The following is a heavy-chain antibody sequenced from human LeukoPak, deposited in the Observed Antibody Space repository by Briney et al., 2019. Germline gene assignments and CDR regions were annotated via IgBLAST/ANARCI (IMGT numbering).Heavy chain of an antibody. CDR2: IYHSGST. CDR1: GYSISSGYY. D-gene: IGHD4-17*01. Sequence: SETLSLTCAVSGYSISSGYYWGWIRQPPGKGLEWIGSIYHSGSTCYNPSLKSRVTISVDTSKNQFSLKLSSVTAADTAVYYCASTTTDVDYWGQGTLVTVSS. V-gene: IGHV4-38-2*01. J-gene: IGHJ4*02. CDR3: ASTTTDVDY.